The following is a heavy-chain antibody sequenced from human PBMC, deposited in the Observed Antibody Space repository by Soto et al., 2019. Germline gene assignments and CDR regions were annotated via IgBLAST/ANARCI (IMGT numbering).Heavy chain of an antibody. CDR3: ARQRPPYYFDY. CDR1: GGSISSYY. V-gene: IGHV4-59*08. CDR2: IYYSGST. Sequence: SETLSLTCTVSGGSISSYYWSWIQQPPGKGLEWIGYIYYSGSTNYNPSLKSRVTISVDTSKNQFSLKLSSVTAADTAVYYCARQRPPYYFDYWGQGTLVTVSS. J-gene: IGHJ4*02.